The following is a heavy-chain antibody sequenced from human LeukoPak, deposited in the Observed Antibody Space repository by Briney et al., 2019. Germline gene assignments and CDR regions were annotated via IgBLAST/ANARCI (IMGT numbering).Heavy chain of an antibody. CDR1: GGTFSSYA. D-gene: IGHD3-3*01. CDR3: ARDLAYYDFWSAADAFDI. CDR2: IIPIFGTA. Sequence: SVKVSCKASGGTFSSYAISWVRQAPGQGLEWMGRIIPIFGTANYAQKFQGRVTITTDEPTSTAYMELSSLRSEDTAVYYCARDLAYYDFWSAADAFDIWGQGTMVTVSS. V-gene: IGHV1-69*05. J-gene: IGHJ3*02.